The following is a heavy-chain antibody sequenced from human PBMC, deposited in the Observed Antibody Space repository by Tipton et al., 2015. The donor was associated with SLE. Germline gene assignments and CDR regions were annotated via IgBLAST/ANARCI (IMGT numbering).Heavy chain of an antibody. CDR1: GVSINNGYYY. J-gene: IGHJ3*02. D-gene: IGHD3-10*01. Sequence: TLSLTCSVSGVSINNGYYYWSWIRQPPKQGLEWIGWIYHTGSTDYNPSLKSRVTISVDTSKNQFSLRLSSVTAADTAVYYCARDYYGSGFDAFDIWGQGTMVTVSS. CDR2: IYHTGST. CDR3: ARDYYGSGFDAFDI. V-gene: IGHV4-61*01.